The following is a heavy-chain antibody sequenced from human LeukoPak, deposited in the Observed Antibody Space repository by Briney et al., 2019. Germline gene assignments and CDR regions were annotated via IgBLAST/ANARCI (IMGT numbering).Heavy chain of an antibody. CDR1: GYTFTSYA. V-gene: IGHV1-18*01. Sequence: ASVTVSCKASGYTFTSYAITWVRQAPGQGLEWMGWISAYNGRTNYAQNLQDRVTLTIDTSTSTAYMELRSLKSDDTAVYFCARCESGSNWPWELGNNWGQGTPVTVSS. CDR2: ISAYNGRT. J-gene: IGHJ4*02. CDR3: ARCESGSNWPWELGNN. D-gene: IGHD6-13*01.